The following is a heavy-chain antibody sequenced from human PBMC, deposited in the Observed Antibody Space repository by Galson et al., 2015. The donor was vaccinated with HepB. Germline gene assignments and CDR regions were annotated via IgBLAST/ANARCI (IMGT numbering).Heavy chain of an antibody. D-gene: IGHD1-7*01. J-gene: IGHJ5*02. CDR1: GFTLSSYA. CDR3: LITPRNWNYGNP. V-gene: IGHV3-30*03. Sequence: SLRLSCAASGFTLSSYAIHWVRQAPGKGLEWVTVISYDGRNQNYADSVKGRFTISRDNSKNTLYLQVNSLRPEDTAIYYCLITPRNWNYGNPWGQGTLVTVSS. CDR2: ISYDGRNQ.